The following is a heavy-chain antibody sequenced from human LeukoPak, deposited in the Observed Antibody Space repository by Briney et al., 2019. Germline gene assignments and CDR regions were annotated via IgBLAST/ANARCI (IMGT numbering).Heavy chain of an antibody. V-gene: IGHV4-59*01. J-gene: IGHJ4*02. CDR3: ARVMAQWLVPDH. Sequence: SGALFLPCPVSGGSLRRFYLRWVRQPPREGPGWIGYIYYSGSTNYNPSLKSRITISVDTSKNQFSLKLSSVTAADTAVYYCARVMAQWLVPDHWGQGTLVTVSS. CDR1: GGSLRRFY. CDR2: IYYSGST. D-gene: IGHD6-19*01.